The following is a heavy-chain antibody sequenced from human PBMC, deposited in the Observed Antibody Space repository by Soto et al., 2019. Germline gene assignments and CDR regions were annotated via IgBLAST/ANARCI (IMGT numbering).Heavy chain of an antibody. CDR2: IIPIFGTA. V-gene: IGHV1-69*13. Sequence: SVKVTCKASGGTFSSYAISWVRQAPGQGLELMGGIIPIFGTANYAQKFQGRVTITADESTSTAYMELSSLRSEDTAVYYCANYKVVPAAYWFDPWGQGTLVT. CDR3: ANYKVVPAAYWFDP. J-gene: IGHJ5*02. D-gene: IGHD2-2*01. CDR1: GGTFSSYA.